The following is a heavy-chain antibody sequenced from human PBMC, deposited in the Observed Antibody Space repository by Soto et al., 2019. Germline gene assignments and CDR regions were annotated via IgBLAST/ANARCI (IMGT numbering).Heavy chain of an antibody. CDR1: GFTFSSYA. CDR2: ISGSGGST. J-gene: IGHJ5*02. V-gene: IGHV3-23*01. D-gene: IGHD2-2*01. Sequence: EVQLLESGGGLVQPGGSLRLSCAASGFTFSSYAMSWVRQAPGKGLEWVSAISGSGGSTYYADSVKGRFTISRDNPKNPLYLQMNSLRAEDTAVYYCASPPDIVVVPAAIENWFDPWGQGTLVTVSS. CDR3: ASPPDIVVVPAAIENWFDP.